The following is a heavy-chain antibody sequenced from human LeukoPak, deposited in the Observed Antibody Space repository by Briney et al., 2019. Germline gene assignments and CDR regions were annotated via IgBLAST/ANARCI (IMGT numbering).Heavy chain of an antibody. CDR1: VGAVSSGSFY. V-gene: IGHV4-61*01. Sequence: PSETLSLTCTVSVGAVSSGSFYWNWIRQPPGKGLEWIGYIYYSGSTSYHPSLTSRVTISVDTSKNQSSLRLSSVTAADTAVYNCARGLRGSPPFHTWGQGNLVTVSS. D-gene: IGHD3-10*01. CDR3: ARGLRGSPPFHT. CDR2: IYYSGST. J-gene: IGHJ5*02.